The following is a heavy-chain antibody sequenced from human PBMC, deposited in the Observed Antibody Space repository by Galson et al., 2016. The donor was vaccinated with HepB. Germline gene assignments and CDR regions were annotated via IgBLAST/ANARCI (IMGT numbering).Heavy chain of an antibody. V-gene: IGHV3-15*07. CDR2: IKSKSDGGTT. CDR1: GFTFSNAW. J-gene: IGHJ4*02. Sequence: SLRLSCAVSGFTFSNAWMNWVRQAPGKGLEWVGRIKSKSDGGTTDFAAPLKGRFTISRADPKNMLFLQMNSLKTEDTAVYYCTTDRLGWAPAGVGEFFDHWGQGTLVTVSS. CDR3: TTDRLGWAPAGVGEFFDH. D-gene: IGHD3-10*01.